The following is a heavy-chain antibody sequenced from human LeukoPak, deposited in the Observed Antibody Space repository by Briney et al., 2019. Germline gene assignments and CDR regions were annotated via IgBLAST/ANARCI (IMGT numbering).Heavy chain of an antibody. CDR3: AKWGDYDVLSGYYVSDY. CDR1: GFTFSNYA. CDR2: ITGSGGNT. J-gene: IGHJ4*02. Sequence: PGASLRLSCAASGFTFSNYAMSWVRQAPGKGLEWVSAITGSGGNTYYADSVKGRFTISRDNSKNTVFLQMNSLRAEATAVYYCAKWGDYDVLSGYYVSDYWGQGTLVTVSS. D-gene: IGHD3-3*01. V-gene: IGHV3-23*01.